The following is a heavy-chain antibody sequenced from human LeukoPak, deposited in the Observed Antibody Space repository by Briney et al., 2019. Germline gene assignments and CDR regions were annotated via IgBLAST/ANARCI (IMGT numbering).Heavy chain of an antibody. D-gene: IGHD3-22*01. Sequence: GGSLRLSCAASGFTFSNYWMTWVRQAPGKGLEWVANIKQDGSEKYYVDSVKGRFTISRDNANNSLYLQMNSLRAEDTAVYYCARSETTYYYDSSVYFYYYYGMDVWGQGTTVTVSS. CDR3: ARSETTYYYDSSVYFYYYYGMDV. V-gene: IGHV3-7*01. CDR2: IKQDGSEK. CDR1: GFTFSNYW. J-gene: IGHJ6*02.